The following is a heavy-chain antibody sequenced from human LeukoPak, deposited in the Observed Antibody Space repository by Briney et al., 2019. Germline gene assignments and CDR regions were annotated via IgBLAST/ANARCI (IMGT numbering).Heavy chain of an antibody. J-gene: IGHJ4*02. CDR2: MCYSGNT. CDR1: GDSISSSTYY. V-gene: IGHV4-39*07. Sequence: SETLSLTCTSSGDSISSSTYYWGWIRQPPGKGLEWIGSMCYSGNTYYNPSLKSRVTISVDTSKNQFSLTLTSVTVADTAFYYCARGGIRGYSAFDNLDFWGLGTHVTVSS. CDR3: ARGGIRGYSAFDNLDF. D-gene: IGHD5-12*01.